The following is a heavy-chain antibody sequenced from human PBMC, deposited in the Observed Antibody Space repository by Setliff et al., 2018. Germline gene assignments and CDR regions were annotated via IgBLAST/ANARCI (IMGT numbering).Heavy chain of an antibody. J-gene: IGHJ5*02. Sequence: GGSLRLSCAASGFTSSDYYMSWIRQAPGKGLEWVSYISSSGSTKYYADSVKGRFTISRDNSKNTLYLQMNSLRAEDTAVYYCAKNGFGIVALGVNNWFDPWGQGTLVTVSS. CDR2: ISSSGSTK. CDR3: AKNGFGIVALGVNNWFDP. V-gene: IGHV3-11*01. D-gene: IGHD3-10*01. CDR1: GFTSSDYY.